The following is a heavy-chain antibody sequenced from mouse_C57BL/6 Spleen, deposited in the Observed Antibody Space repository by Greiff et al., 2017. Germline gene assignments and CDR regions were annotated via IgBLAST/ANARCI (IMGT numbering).Heavy chain of an antibody. V-gene: IGHV5-16*01. CDR1: GFTFSDYY. Sequence: EVKLVESEGGLVQPGRSMKLSCTASGFTFSDYYMAWVRQVPEKGLEWVANINYDGSSTYYLDSLKSRFIISRDNAKNILYLQMSSLKSEDTATYYCARDGDYGSFDDWGQGTTLTVSS. CDR3: ARDGDYGSFDD. J-gene: IGHJ2*01. CDR2: INYDGSST. D-gene: IGHD1-1*01.